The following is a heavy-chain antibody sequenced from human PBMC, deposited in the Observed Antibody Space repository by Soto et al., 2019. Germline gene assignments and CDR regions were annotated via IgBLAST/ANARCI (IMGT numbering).Heavy chain of an antibody. J-gene: IGHJ6*03. CDR1: GFTFSSYA. CDR2: ISYDGSNK. CDR3: ARVGPVVRGVIPYYMDV. D-gene: IGHD3-10*01. Sequence: GGSLRLSCAASGFTFSSYAMHWVRQAPGKGLEWVAVISYDGSNKYYADSVKGRFTISRDNSKNTLYLQMNSLRAEDTAVYYCARVGPVVRGVIPYYMDVWGKGTTVTVSS. V-gene: IGHV3-30-3*01.